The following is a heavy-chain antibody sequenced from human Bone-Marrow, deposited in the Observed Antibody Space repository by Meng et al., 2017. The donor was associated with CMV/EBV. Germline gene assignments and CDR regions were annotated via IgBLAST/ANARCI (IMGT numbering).Heavy chain of an antibody. CDR2: IYIGGTT. V-gene: IGHV3-53*01. D-gene: IGHD1-7*01. J-gene: IGHJ6*02. CDR1: GFTVSSNY. Sequence: GGSLRLSCAASGFTVSSNYMSWVRQAPGKGLEWVSVIYIGGTTYYADSVKGRFTISRDNSKNTLYLKMNSLRAEDTAVYYCARDANWNSGYYYYGMDVWGQGTTVTVSS. CDR3: ARDANWNSGYYYYGMDV.